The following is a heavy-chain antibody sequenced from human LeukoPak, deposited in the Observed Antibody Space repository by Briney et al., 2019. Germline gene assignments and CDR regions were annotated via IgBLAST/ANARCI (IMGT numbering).Heavy chain of an antibody. D-gene: IGHD1-26*01. CDR1: GFTFSDFA. CDR2: ISGSGIAT. J-gene: IGHJ4*02. Sequence: GGSLRLSCAASGFTFSDFAMTWVRQAPGKGLEWVSAISGSGIATYYADSVKGRFTITRDNSEDTLYLQVSSLRADDTAVYYCAKNPSGSYQGYFDYWGQGSLVTVSS. CDR3: AKNPSGSYQGYFDY. V-gene: IGHV3-23*01.